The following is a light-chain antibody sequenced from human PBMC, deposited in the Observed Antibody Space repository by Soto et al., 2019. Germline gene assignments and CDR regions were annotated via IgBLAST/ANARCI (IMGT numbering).Light chain of an antibody. CDR2: GAS. J-gene: IGKJ4*01. CDR1: QSISNK. Sequence: EIVMTQSPATLSVSPGERATLSCRASQSISNKLGWYQQKPGQAPRLLIYGASTRATGIPGRFSGSGSGTEFTLTISTVQSEDLAVYYCQHYNNGPLTFGRGTKVDSK. V-gene: IGKV3-15*01. CDR3: QHYNNGPLT.